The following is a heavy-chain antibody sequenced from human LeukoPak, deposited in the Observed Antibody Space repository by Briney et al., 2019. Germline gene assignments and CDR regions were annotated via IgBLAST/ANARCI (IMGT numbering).Heavy chain of an antibody. V-gene: IGHV3-48*02. J-gene: IGHJ4*02. D-gene: IGHD1-26*01. CDR2: ISSGGSPI. CDR1: GFTFSSYN. CDR3: ARGGTYCPDY. Sequence: GGSLRLSCAASGFTFSSYNMNWVRQAPGKGLEWVSYISSGGSPIFYADSVKGRFTISRDNAKNSLYLQMNSPRDEDTAVYYCARGGTYCPDYWGQGTLVTVSS.